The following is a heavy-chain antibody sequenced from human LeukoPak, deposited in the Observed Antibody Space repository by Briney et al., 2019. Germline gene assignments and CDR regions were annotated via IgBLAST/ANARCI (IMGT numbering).Heavy chain of an antibody. V-gene: IGHV3-15*01. CDR3: NTEDGWFDP. J-gene: IGHJ5*02. CDR1: GFTFSNAW. CDR2: IKSKTDGGTT. D-gene: IGHD5-24*01. Sequence: TGGSLRLSCAASGFTFSNAWMSWVRQAPGKGLEWVGRIKSKTDGGTTDYAAPVKGRFTISRDDSKSTLHLQMNSLKTEDTGVYYCNTEDGWFDPWGQGTLVTVSS.